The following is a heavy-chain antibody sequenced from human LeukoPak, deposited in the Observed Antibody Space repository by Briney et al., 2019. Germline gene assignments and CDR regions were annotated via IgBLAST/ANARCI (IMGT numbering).Heavy chain of an antibody. D-gene: IGHD3-9*01. J-gene: IGHJ4*02. V-gene: IGHV4-39*01. CDR2: MYYTGST. CDR1: GGSIRSSSYY. Sequence: SETLSLTCIVSGGSIRSSSYYWGWIRQPPGKGLEWIGSMYYTGSTYYNPSLKTRVTISVDTSKNQFSLKLSSVTAADTAVYYCATTRTGYLSFDYWGQGTLVTVSS. CDR3: ATTRTGYLSFDY.